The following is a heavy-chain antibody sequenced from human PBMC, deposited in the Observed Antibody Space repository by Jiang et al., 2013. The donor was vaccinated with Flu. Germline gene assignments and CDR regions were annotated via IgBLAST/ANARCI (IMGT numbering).Heavy chain of an antibody. CDR1: GFTFNSYG. CDR2: IWYDGSNK. D-gene: IGHD3-16*02. CDR3: ARDGIWGTYRPPEYFDY. J-gene: IGHJ4*01. V-gene: IGHV3-33*01. Sequence: VQLVESGGGVVQPGRSLRLSCAASGFTFNSYGMHWVRQAPGKGLEWVAVIWYDGSNKYYADSVKGRFTISRDNSKNTVYLQMNSLRVEDTALYYCARDGIWGTYRPPEYFDY.